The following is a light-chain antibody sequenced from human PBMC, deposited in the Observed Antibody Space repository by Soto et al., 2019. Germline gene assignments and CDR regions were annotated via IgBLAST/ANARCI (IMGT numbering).Light chain of an antibody. CDR2: KAS. CDR3: QQYHSFPLT. Sequence: DFQMTQFPSTLSASVGDRVTITCRASQSISPWLAWYQQKPGKAPKLLIYKASSLQSGVPSRFSGSGSGTEFTLTISGLQPDDFATYYCQQYHSFPLTFGGGTKVDTK. CDR1: QSISPW. V-gene: IGKV1-5*03. J-gene: IGKJ4*01.